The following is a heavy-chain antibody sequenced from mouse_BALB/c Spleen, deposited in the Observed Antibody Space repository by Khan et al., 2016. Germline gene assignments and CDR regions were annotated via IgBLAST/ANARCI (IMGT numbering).Heavy chain of an antibody. J-gene: IGHJ2*01. CDR2: INPSTGYT. Sequence: QVQLQQSGAELAKPGASVKMSCKASGYTFTSYWMHWVKQRPGQGLEWIGYINPSTGYTEYNQKFKDKATLTADKSSSTAYMQLSSLTSEDSAVXYCARWLYYVDYWCQGTTLTVSS. V-gene: IGHV1-7*01. CDR3: ARWLYYVDY. CDR1: GYTFTSYW. D-gene: IGHD2-2*01.